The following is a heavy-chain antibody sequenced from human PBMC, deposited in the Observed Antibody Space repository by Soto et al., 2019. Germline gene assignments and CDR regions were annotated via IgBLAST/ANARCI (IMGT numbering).Heavy chain of an antibody. CDR3: ASEIAGSGWFDP. J-gene: IGHJ5*02. Sequence: GASVKVSCKASGYTFTSYGINWVRQAPGQGLEWMGWISAYSGNTNYAQRFQGRVTMTTDTSSSTAYMELRSLRSDDTAAYYCASEIAGSGWFDPWGQGTLVTVSS. CDR2: ISAYSGNT. CDR1: GYTFTSYG. V-gene: IGHV1-18*01. D-gene: IGHD2-15*01.